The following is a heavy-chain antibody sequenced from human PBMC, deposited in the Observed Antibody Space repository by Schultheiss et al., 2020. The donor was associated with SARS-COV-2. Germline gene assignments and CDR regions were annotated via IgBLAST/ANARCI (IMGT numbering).Heavy chain of an antibody. CDR1: GYTFTSYD. Sequence: ASVKVSCKASGYTFTSYDINWVRQATGQGLEWMGWMNPNSGGTNYAQSFQGRVTMTRDTSISTAYMELSRLRSDDTAVYYCARDEYSSGSDYWGQGTLVTVSS. CDR3: ARDEYSSGSDY. CDR2: MNPNSGGT. V-gene: IGHV1-2*02. J-gene: IGHJ4*02. D-gene: IGHD6-19*01.